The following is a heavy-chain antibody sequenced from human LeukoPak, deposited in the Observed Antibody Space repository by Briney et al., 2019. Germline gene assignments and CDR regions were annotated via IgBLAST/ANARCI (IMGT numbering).Heavy chain of an antibody. CDR3: ARAYGSGSYYNDGLAWFDP. CDR1: GGTFSSYA. J-gene: IGHJ5*02. V-gene: IGHV1-69*13. D-gene: IGHD3-10*01. Sequence: SVKVSCKASGGTFSSYAISWVRQAPGQGLEWMGGVIPIFGTANYAQKFQGRVTITADESTSTAYMELSSLRSEDTAVYYCARAYGSGSYYNDGLAWFDPWGQGTLVTVSS. CDR2: VIPIFGTA.